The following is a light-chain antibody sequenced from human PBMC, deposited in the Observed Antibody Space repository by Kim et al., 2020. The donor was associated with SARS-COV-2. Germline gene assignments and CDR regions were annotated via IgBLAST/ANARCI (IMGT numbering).Light chain of an antibody. CDR3: SSYTRSTTWV. CDR1: TADIGGYNS. Sequence: GHSISISCSGTTADIGGYNSVAWYQHHPGKAPHLIIFDVTYRPSGVSTRFSGAKSGNTASLTISELHPEDEADYYCSSYTRSTTWVFGGGTQLTVL. V-gene: IGLV2-14*03. CDR2: DVT. J-gene: IGLJ3*02.